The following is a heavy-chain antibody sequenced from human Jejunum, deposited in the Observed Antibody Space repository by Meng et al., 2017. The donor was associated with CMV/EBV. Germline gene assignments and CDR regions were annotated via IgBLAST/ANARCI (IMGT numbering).Heavy chain of an antibody. Sequence: HVQLKQWGAGFLKPLDTLSLTCAVYGWSFSGFYWSWIRQPPGKGLEWIAEIDHTGSANYNPSLKSRVTISVDTSKNQFSLELNSVTAADTALYYCARQRKYAAGGTGEFDPWGQGTLVTVSS. CDR3: ARQRKYAAGGTGEFDP. CDR1: GWSFSGFY. CDR2: IDHTGSA. J-gene: IGHJ5*02. D-gene: IGHD6-13*01. V-gene: IGHV4-34*01.